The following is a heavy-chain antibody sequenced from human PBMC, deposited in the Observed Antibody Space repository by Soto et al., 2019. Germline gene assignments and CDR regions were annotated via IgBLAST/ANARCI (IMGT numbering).Heavy chain of an antibody. CDR1: GFTFSAYD. CDR3: ARQASYWHGGGGWFDP. J-gene: IGHJ5*02. CDR2: IGTLHDT. D-gene: IGHD2-8*02. V-gene: IGHV3-13*01. Sequence: EVQLVESGGGLVQPGGSLRLSCAASGFTFSAYDMHWVRQPTGKGLEWVSAIGTLHDTYYPDSVKGRFTISRENAKNALYLQMNSPTTGDTAGDYCARQASYWHGGGGWFDPWGQGTLVTVSS.